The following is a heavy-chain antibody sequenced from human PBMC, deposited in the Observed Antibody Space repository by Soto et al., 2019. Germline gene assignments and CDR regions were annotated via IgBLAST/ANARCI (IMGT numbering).Heavy chain of an antibody. D-gene: IGHD2-21*02. V-gene: IGHV3-48*03. CDR1: GFTFSSYE. J-gene: IGHJ6*02. CDR2: ISSSGSTI. CDR3: AGLNCGGDCYSLYYYGMDV. Sequence: PGGSLRLSCAASGFTFSSYEMNWVRQAPGKGLEWVSYISSSGSTIYYADSVKGRFTISRDNAKNSLYLQMNSLRAEDTAVYYCAGLNCGGDCYSLYYYGMDVWGQGTTVTVSS.